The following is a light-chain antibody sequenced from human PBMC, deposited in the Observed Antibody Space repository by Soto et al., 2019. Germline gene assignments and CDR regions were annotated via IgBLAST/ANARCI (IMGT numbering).Light chain of an antibody. V-gene: IGKV3-20*01. J-gene: IGKJ5*01. Sequence: IVLTQSPATLSVSLWESATLSCRASERLSSVYLAWYQQRPGQPPRLLIYGASNRATGIPDRFSGSGSGTDFTLIINRLEPEDVAIYYCQQYGGSPRITFGQGTRLEIK. CDR1: ERLSSVY. CDR3: QQYGGSPRIT. CDR2: GAS.